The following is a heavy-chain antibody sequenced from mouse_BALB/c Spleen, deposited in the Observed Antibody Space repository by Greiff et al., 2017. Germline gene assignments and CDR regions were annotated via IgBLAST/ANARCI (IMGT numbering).Heavy chain of an antibody. CDR3: TRERATVTRVYAMDY. D-gene: IGHD3-1*01. V-gene: IGHV5-6-4*01. J-gene: IGHJ4*01. CDR2: ISSGGSYT. Sequence: EVMLVESGGGLVMPGGSLKLSCAASGFTFSSYTMSWVRQTPEKRLEWVATISSGGSYTYYPDSVKGRFTISRDNAKNTLYLQMSSLKSEDTAMYYCTRERATVTRVYAMDYWGQGTSVTVSS. CDR1: GFTFSSYT.